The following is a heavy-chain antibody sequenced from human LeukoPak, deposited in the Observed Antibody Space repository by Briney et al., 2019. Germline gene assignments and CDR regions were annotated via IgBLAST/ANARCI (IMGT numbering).Heavy chain of an antibody. Sequence: ASVKVSCKASGYTFTGYYMHWVRQAPGQGLEWMGWINPNSGGTNYAQKFQGRVTMTRDTSISTAYMELSRLRSDDTAVYYCASALYGEFSYDAFDIWGQGTMVTVSS. D-gene: IGHD3-16*02. CDR3: ASALYGEFSYDAFDI. V-gene: IGHV1-2*02. CDR1: GYTFTGYY. CDR2: INPNSGGT. J-gene: IGHJ3*02.